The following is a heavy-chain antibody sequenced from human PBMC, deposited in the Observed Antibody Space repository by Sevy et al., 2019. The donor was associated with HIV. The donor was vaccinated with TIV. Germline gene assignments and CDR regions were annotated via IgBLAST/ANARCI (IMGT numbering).Heavy chain of an antibody. CDR3: ATTKDYYDSSGYPFDH. CDR1: GYTLTALS. V-gene: IGHV1-24*01. Sequence: ASVKVSCKVSGYTLTALSMHWVRQAPGKGLEWMGTFDPEDGETRFAQKFQGRVTMTEDTSTETAYMGLSSLRSRETAVYFCATTKDYYDSSGYPFDHWGQGALVTVSS. CDR2: FDPEDGET. D-gene: IGHD3-22*01. J-gene: IGHJ4*02.